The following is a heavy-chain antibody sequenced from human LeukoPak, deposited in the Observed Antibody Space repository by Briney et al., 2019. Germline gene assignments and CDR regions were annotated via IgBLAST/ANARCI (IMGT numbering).Heavy chain of an antibody. CDR1: GGSISSSSYY. D-gene: IGHD1-26*01. CDR3: ASPIVGAPGGSYYYYYMDV. J-gene: IGHJ6*03. CDR2: IYYSGST. V-gene: IGHV4-39*01. Sequence: SETLSLTCTVSGGSISSSSYYWGWIRQPPGKGLEWIGSIYYSGSTYYNPSLKSRVTISVDTSKNQFSLKLSSVTAADTAVYYCASPIVGAPGGSYYYYYMDVWGKGTTVTISS.